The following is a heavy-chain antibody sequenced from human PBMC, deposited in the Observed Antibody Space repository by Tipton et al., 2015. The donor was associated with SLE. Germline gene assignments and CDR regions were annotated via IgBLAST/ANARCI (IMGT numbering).Heavy chain of an antibody. J-gene: IGHJ4*02. CDR3: ARDSTRWSF. CDR1: GYSISSVTY. CDR2: VYGTGNT. V-gene: IGHV4-61*01. Sequence: TLSLTCAVSGYSISSVTYWAWIRQSPGKGLEWIGYVYGTGNTDYNPSLKSRVTLSVDTSKNQFSLLLTSVTAADTAVYYCARDSTRWSFWGQGTLVTVSS. D-gene: IGHD2/OR15-2a*01.